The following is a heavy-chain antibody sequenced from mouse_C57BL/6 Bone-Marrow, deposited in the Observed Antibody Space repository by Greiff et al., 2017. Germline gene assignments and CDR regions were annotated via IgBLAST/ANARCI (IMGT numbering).Heavy chain of an antibody. J-gene: IGHJ4*01. Sequence: QVQLQQSGPELVKPGSSVKISCKASGYTFTDYYINWVKQRPGQGLEWIGWIFPGSGRTYYNDKFKGKATLTVDKSSSTAYMLLSSLTSEDSAVYFCAWSIVTTFFSYAMDYWGQGTSVTVSS. CDR2: IFPGSGRT. CDR1: GYTFTDYY. CDR3: AWSIVTTFFSYAMDY. V-gene: IGHV1-75*01. D-gene: IGHD2-5*01.